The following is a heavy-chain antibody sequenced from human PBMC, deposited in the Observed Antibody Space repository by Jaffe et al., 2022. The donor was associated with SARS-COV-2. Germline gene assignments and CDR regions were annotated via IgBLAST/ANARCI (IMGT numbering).Heavy chain of an antibody. V-gene: IGHV1-3*04. Sequence: QVQLVQSGAEVKKPGASVKVSCKASGYTFASYAMHWVRQAPGQRLEWMGWINTGNGNTKYSQKFQGRVTITRDTSASTAYMELSSLRSEDTAVYYCARVRAKLERLRAPVPDASDIWGQGTMVTVSS. CDR1: GYTFASYA. J-gene: IGHJ3*02. CDR2: INTGNGNT. CDR3: ARVRAKLERLRAPVPDASDI. D-gene: IGHD1-1*01.